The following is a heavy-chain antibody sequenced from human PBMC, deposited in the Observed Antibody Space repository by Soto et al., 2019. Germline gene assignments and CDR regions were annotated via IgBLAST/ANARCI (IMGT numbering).Heavy chain of an antibody. D-gene: IGHD3-10*01. Sequence: PGGSLRLSCAASGFTFSSYSMNWVRQAPGKGLEWVSSISSSSSYIYYADSVKGRFTISRDNAKNSLYLQMNSLRAEDTAVYYCARSDGSGSYFPGPADYWGQGTLVTVSS. CDR1: GFTFSSYS. V-gene: IGHV3-21*01. J-gene: IGHJ4*02. CDR3: ARSDGSGSYFPGPADY. CDR2: ISSSSSYI.